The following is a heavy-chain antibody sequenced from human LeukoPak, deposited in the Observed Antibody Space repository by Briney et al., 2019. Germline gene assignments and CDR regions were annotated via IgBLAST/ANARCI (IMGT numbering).Heavy chain of an antibody. V-gene: IGHV4-34*01. J-gene: IGHJ5*02. Sequence: PSETLSLTCAVYGGSFSGYYWSWIRQPPGKGLEWIGEINHSGSTNYNPSLKSRVTISVDTSKNQFSLKLSSVTAADTAVYYCARPNYDFRSGYYSRWFDPWGQGTLVTVSS. CDR2: INHSGST. D-gene: IGHD3-3*01. CDR3: ARPNYDFRSGYYSRWFDP. CDR1: GGSFSGYY.